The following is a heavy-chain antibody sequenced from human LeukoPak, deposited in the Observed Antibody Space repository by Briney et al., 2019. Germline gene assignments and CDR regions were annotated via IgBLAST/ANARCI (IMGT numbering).Heavy chain of an antibody. J-gene: IGHJ4*02. CDR1: GFTFTGYS. Sequence: GGSLRLSCAASGFTFTGYSMNWVRQAPGKGLEWASYISVSSSNIYYADSVKGRFTISRDNAKNSLYLQMNSLRDEDTAVYYCARESYWGSSAKGFDYWGQGTLVTVSS. CDR2: ISVSSSNI. V-gene: IGHV3-48*02. D-gene: IGHD7-27*01. CDR3: ARESYWGSSAKGFDY.